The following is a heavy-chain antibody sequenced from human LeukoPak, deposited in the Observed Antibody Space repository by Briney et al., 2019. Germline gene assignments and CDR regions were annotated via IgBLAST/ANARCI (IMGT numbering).Heavy chain of an antibody. V-gene: IGHV1-2*02. CDR1: GYTFTGYY. D-gene: IGHD3-22*01. J-gene: IGHJ4*02. CDR2: INPNSGGT. CDR3: ARAPATYFHDSSGYGLDY. Sequence: ASVKVSCKASGYTFTGYYMHWVRQAPGQGLEWMGWINPNSGGTNYAQKFQGRVTMTRDTSISTAYMELSRLRSDDTAVYYCARAPATYFHDSSGYGLDYWGQGTLVTVSS.